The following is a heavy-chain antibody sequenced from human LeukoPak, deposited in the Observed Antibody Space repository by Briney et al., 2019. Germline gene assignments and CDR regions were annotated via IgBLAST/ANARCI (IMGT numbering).Heavy chain of an antibody. V-gene: IGHV3-30*02. J-gene: IGHJ4*02. D-gene: IGHD3-16*01. CDR1: GFTFSGYG. CDR3: AKDYAVGSIDY. Sequence: GGSLRLSCVASGFTFSGYGMHWVRQAPGKGLEWVAFIRSDGTNKYYGDSVKGRFTISRDNSKNTVSLQMESLRAEDTALYYCAKDYAVGSIDYWGQGTLVTVSS. CDR2: IRSDGTNK.